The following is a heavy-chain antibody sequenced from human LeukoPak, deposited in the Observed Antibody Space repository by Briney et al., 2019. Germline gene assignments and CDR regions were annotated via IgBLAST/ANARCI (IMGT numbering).Heavy chain of an antibody. CDR1: EFTFSSYA. V-gene: IGHV3-23*01. J-gene: IGHJ4*02. CDR3: AKGGGAYYSDSSTYSAPFEH. CDR2: ISGSGGST. Sequence: GGSLRLSCAASEFTFSSYAMSWVRQAPGKGLEWVSGISGSGGSTYYADSVKGRFTISRDNSKNTLYLQMNSLRAEDTAVYYCAKGGGAYYSDSSTYSAPFEHWGQGTLVTVSS. D-gene: IGHD3-22*01.